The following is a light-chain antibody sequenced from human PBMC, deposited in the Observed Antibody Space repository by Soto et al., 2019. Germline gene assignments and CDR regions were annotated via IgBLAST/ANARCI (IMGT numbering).Light chain of an antibody. CDR3: HRRNSFPIP. V-gene: IGKV1-9*01. CDR1: QGIANF. CDR2: GAS. Sequence: DIQLTQSPSSLSASVGDRVTISCRASQGIANFLAWYQQKPGKAPKLLIYGASTLQSGVPSRFSGSGAGTEFPLTISSVQPEDFATYCGHRRNSFPIPFGPGTKVDIK. J-gene: IGKJ3*01.